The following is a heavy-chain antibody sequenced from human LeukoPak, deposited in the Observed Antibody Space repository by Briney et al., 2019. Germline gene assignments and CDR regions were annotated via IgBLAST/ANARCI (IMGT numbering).Heavy chain of an antibody. CDR3: ARDGYGVS. Sequence: PSETLSLTCSVSGGSISSSSYYWGWIRQPPGKGLDWIGSFYYSGATYYNASLQSRVTISVDTSKNQFSLSLRSVTAADTAVYYCARDGYGVSWGQGTLVTVSS. V-gene: IGHV4-39*07. CDR2: FYYSGAT. D-gene: IGHD5/OR15-5a*01. J-gene: IGHJ5*02. CDR1: GGSISSSSYY.